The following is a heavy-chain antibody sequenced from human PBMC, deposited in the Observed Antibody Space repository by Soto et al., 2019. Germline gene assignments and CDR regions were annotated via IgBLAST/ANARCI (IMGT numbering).Heavy chain of an antibody. CDR2: IIGSGGTT. J-gene: IGHJ4*02. V-gene: IGHV3-23*01. CDR3: AKGPRHAYWVFADY. Sequence: GSLRLSCAASGFTFSSYAMSWVRQAPGQGLQWVSTIIGSGGTTYYADSVKGRFTISRDNSKDTLYVQMNSLRAEDTAIYYCAKGPRHAYWVFADYWGQGTLVTVSS. D-gene: IGHD3-16*01. CDR1: GFTFSSYA.